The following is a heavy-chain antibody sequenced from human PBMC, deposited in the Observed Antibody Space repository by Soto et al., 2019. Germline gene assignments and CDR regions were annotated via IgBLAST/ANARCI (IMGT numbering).Heavy chain of an antibody. J-gene: IGHJ6*02. CDR3: ASPRLQWRVRPYGMDV. CDR1: GGSFSGYY. D-gene: IGHD2-8*01. V-gene: IGHV4-34*01. CDR2: INHSGST. Sequence: PSETLSLTCAVYGGSFSGYYWSWIRQPPGKGLEWIGEINHSGSTNYNPSLKSRVTISVDTSKNQFSLKLSSVTAADTAVYYCASPRLQWRVRPYGMDVWGQGTTVTVSS.